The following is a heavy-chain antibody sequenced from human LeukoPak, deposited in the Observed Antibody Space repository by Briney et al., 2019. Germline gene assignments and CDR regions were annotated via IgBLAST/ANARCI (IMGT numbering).Heavy chain of an antibody. J-gene: IGHJ4*02. V-gene: IGHV3-30*18. CDR1: GFTFSSYG. Sequence: GGSLRLSCAASGFTFSSYGMHWVHQAPGKGLEWVAVISYDGGNKYYADSVKGRFTISRDNSKNTLYLQVNSLRAEDTAVYYCANENYYDSSGFPDHWGQGTLVTVSS. D-gene: IGHD3-22*01. CDR2: ISYDGGNK. CDR3: ANENYYDSSGFPDH.